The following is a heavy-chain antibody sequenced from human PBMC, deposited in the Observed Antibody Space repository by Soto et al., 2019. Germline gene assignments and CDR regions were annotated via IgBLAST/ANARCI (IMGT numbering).Heavy chain of an antibody. CDR3: ARVGDYGDPPFDY. J-gene: IGHJ4*02. V-gene: IGHV1-69*02. Sequence: SVKVSCKASGGTFSSYTISWVRQAPGQGLEWMGRITPILGIANYAQKFQGRVTITADKSTSTAYMELSSLRSEDTAVYYCARVGDYGDPPFDYWGQGTLVTVSS. CDR1: GGTFSSYT. CDR2: ITPILGIA. D-gene: IGHD4-17*01.